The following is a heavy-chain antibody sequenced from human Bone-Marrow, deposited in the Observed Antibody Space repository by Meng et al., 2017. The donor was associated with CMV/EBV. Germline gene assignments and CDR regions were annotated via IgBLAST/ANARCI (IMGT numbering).Heavy chain of an antibody. J-gene: IGHJ4*02. Sequence: GESLKISCAASGFTFSSYSMNWVRQAPGKGLEWVSSISSSSSYIYYADSVKGRFTISRDNAKNSLYLQMNSLRAEDTAMYYCARDQDYGDIPDFDYWGQGTLVTVSS. CDR2: ISSSSSYI. V-gene: IGHV3-21*01. CDR1: GFTFSSYS. D-gene: IGHD4-17*01. CDR3: ARDQDYGDIPDFDY.